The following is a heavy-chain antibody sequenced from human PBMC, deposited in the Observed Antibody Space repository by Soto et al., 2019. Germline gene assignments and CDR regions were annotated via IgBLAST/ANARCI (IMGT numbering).Heavy chain of an antibody. D-gene: IGHD2-21*02. CDR1: GDSISTSDHY. V-gene: IGHV4-30-4*01. CDR3: ARRADCGSGCYSVYFDS. J-gene: IGHJ4*02. CDR2: IHSTGSP. Sequence: VQLQESGPGMVRPSQTLSLSCSVSGDSISTSDHYCSWIRQAPGKGLEWIGYIHSTGSPPYSPSLKGRVIMSVDMTNNQNALHWRSVTAADTALYFWARRADCGSGCYSVYFDSWGQGTLVSVSA.